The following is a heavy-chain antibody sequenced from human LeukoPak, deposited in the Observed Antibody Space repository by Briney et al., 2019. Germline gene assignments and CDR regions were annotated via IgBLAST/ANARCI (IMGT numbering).Heavy chain of an antibody. Sequence: SETLSLTCTVSGGSISSFYWSWLRQPPGKGREWIGYVYYSGNTNYNPSLKSRLNISVDTSENQFSLKLSAVTVADTAVYYCARHRGSSPYYFDYWGQGTLVTVSS. D-gene: IGHD6-13*01. CDR2: VYYSGNT. CDR1: GGSISSFY. CDR3: ARHRGSSPYYFDY. J-gene: IGHJ4*02. V-gene: IGHV4-59*08.